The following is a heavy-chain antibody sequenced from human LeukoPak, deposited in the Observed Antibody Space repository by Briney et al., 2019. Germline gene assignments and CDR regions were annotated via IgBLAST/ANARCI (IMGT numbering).Heavy chain of an antibody. CDR3: ARDSSQNYDFWSGYFDY. J-gene: IGHJ4*02. V-gene: IGHV4-4*07. CDR1: GGSISSYY. Sequence: SETLSLTCTVSGGSISSYYWSWIRQPAGKGLEWIGRIYTSGSTNYNPSLKSRVTMSVDTSKNQFSLKLSSVTAADTAVYYCARDSSQNYDFWSGYFDYRGQGPLVTVSS. D-gene: IGHD3-3*01. CDR2: IYTSGST.